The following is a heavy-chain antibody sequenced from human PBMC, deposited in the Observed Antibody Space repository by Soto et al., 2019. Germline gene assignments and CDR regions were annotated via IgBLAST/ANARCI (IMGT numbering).Heavy chain of an antibody. CDR2: ISWDGGST. V-gene: IGHV3-43*01. D-gene: IGHD2-21*02. CDR1: GFTFDDYT. Sequence: EVQLVESGGVVVQPGGSLRLSCAASGFTFDDYTMHWVRQAPGKGLEWVSLISWDGGSTYYADSVKGRFTISRDNSKNFLYLQMNSLRTEDTALYYCAKDSCGGDCYGWFDPWGQGTLVTVSS. CDR3: AKDSCGGDCYGWFDP. J-gene: IGHJ5*02.